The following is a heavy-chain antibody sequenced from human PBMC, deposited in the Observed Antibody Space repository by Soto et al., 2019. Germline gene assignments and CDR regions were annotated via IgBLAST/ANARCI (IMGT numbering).Heavy chain of an antibody. CDR1: GGYFSGYY. CDR2: INHSGST. V-gene: IGHV4-34*01. CDR3: ASSEGGQPRAVAVRYFDY. D-gene: IGHD6-19*01. J-gene: IGHJ4*02. Sequence: QVQLQQWGAGLLKPSETLSLTCAVYGGYFSGYYWSWIRQPPGKGLEWIGEINHSGSTNYNPSLKSRVTISVDTSKNQFSLKLSSVTAADTAVYYCASSEGGQPRAVAVRYFDYWGQGTLVTVSS.